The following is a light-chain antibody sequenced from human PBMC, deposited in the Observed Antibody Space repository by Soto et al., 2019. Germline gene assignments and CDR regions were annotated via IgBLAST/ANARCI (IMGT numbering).Light chain of an antibody. Sequence: QSVLTQSPSASASLGASVKLTCTLSSGHSSNAIAWHQQQPEKGPRYLMKINSDGSHIKGDGIPDRFSGSSSGAERYLTISRLQSEDEADYYCQAWVTGIGVFGGGTKVTVL. CDR2: INSDGSH. V-gene: IGLV4-69*01. CDR1: SGHSSNA. CDR3: QAWVTGIGV. J-gene: IGLJ2*01.